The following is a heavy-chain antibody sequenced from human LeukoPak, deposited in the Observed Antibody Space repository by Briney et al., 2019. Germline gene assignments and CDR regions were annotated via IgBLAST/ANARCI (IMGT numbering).Heavy chain of an antibody. J-gene: IGHJ1*01. CDR3: ARRPVATEYFQH. CDR1: GFSFTNYA. CDR2: ISYDESKI. V-gene: IGHV3-30*03. Sequence: GGSLRLSCTGSGFSFTNYAMHWVRQAPGEGLEWVAVISYDESKIYYADSVKGRFTISRDLSTNTLYLQMNSLTTEDTAMYFCARRPVATEYFQHWGQGTLVTVSS. D-gene: IGHD6-25*01.